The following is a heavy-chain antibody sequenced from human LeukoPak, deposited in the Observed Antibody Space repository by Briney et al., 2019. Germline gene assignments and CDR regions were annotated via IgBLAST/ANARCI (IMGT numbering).Heavy chain of an antibody. CDR1: GFTVSSNY. CDR3: ASGRGFPLNYFDS. Sequence: TGGSLRLSCAASGFTVSSNYMSWVRQAPGKGLEWVSVIYSGGSTYYADSVKGRFTISRDNSKNTLYLQMNNLRSEDTAVYYCASGRGFPLNYFDSWGQGTLVTVSS. V-gene: IGHV3-53*01. D-gene: IGHD1-14*01. CDR2: IYSGGST. J-gene: IGHJ4*02.